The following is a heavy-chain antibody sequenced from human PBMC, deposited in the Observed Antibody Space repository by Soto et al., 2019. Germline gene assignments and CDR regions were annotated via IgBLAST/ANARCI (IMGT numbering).Heavy chain of an antibody. CDR3: AKDAGSAETFYYGMDV. CDR2: ISWNGANV. J-gene: IGHJ6*02. V-gene: IGHV3-9*01. D-gene: IGHD3-10*01. Sequence: GGSLRLSCAASGFTFDDYALHWVRQAPGKGLEWVSAISWNGANVAYADSVKGRFTVSRDNAKNSLHLEMSSLRAEDTALYYCAKDAGSAETFYYGMDVWGQGTTVTVSS. CDR1: GFTFDDYA.